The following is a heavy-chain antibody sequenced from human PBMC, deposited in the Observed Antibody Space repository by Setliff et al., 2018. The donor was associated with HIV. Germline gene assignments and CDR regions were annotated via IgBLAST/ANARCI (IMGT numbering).Heavy chain of an antibody. Sequence: GGSLRLSCSASGFTFSNYDMHWVRQAPGKGLEYVSAIRSNGGSTYYADAVKGRFTISRDNSKNTLYLQMSSLRPEDTAIYYCVKDRLTRYNWNYAEDWGQGILVTVSS. CDR1: GFTFSNYD. J-gene: IGHJ4*02. V-gene: IGHV3-64D*09. CDR3: VKDRLTRYNWNYAED. CDR2: IRSNGGST. D-gene: IGHD1-7*01.